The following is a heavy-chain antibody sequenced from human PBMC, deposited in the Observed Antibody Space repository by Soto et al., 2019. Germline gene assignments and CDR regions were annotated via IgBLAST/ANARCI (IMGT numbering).Heavy chain of an antibody. V-gene: IGHV3-30*04. CDR2: ISYDGTNK. Sequence: GGSLRLSCAASGFLFNTYAMHWVRQAPGKGLKWVAVISYDGTNKYYADSVKGRFTISRDNSKNTLYLQMNRLTTEYTAVYFCARPGSGYDVLRGQHFYYFHTIDVWGRGNTVTVCS. CDR3: ARPGSGYDVLRGQHFYYFHTIDV. D-gene: IGHD3-10*02. J-gene: IGHJ6*02. CDR1: GFLFNTYA.